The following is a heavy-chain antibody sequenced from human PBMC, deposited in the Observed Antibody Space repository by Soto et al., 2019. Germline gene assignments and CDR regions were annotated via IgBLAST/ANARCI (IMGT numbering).Heavy chain of an antibody. CDR2: ISAYNGNT. V-gene: IGHV1-18*01. D-gene: IGHD6-13*01. J-gene: IGHJ3*02. Sequence: ASVKVSCKASGYTFTSYGISWVRQAPGQGLEWMGWISAYNGNTNYAQKLQGRVTMTTDTSTSTAYMELRGLRSDDTAVYYCARDLAAAGRGAFDIWGQGTMVTV. CDR3: ARDLAAAGRGAFDI. CDR1: GYTFTSYG.